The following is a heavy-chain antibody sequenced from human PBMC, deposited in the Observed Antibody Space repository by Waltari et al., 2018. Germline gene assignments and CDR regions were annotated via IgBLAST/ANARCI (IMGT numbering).Heavy chain of an antibody. J-gene: IGHJ3*02. D-gene: IGHD3-3*01. Sequence: QVQLQESGPGLVKPSQTLSLTCTVYGGSISSGSYYWSWIRQPAGKGLEWIGRIYTSGSTNYTPSLKSRVTISVDTSNNQFSLKLSSVTAAYTAVYYCARHPRCLEWTLYAFDIWGQGTMVTVSS. CDR3: ARHPRCLEWTLYAFDI. CDR1: GGSISSGSYY. CDR2: IYTSGST. V-gene: IGHV4-61*02.